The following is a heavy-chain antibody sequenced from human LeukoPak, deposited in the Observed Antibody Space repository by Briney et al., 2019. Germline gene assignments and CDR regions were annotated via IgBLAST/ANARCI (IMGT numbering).Heavy chain of an antibody. CDR1: GYTFTGYY. V-gene: IGHV1-2*02. CDR3: AREGHYYYGMDV. J-gene: IGHJ6*02. CDR2: INPNSGGT. Sequence: ASVKVSCKASGYTFTGYYMHWVRQAPGQGLEWMGWINPNSGGTNYAQKFQGRVTMTRDTSISTAYMELSRLRSGDTAVYYCAREGHYYYGMDVWGQGTTVTVSS.